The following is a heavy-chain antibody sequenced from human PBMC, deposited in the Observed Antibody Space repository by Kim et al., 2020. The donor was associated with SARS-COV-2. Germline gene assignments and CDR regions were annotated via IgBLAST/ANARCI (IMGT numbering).Heavy chain of an antibody. Sequence: YTSGSTNYTPSRQSRVTMSVDMSKNQFSLKLSSVTAADTAVYYCASALGHWGQGTLVTVSS. J-gene: IGHJ4*02. CDR3: ASALGH. D-gene: IGHD3-16*02. V-gene: IGHV4-4*07. CDR2: YTSGST.